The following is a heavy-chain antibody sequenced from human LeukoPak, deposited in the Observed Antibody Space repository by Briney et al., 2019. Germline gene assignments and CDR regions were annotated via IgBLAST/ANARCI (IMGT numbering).Heavy chain of an antibody. V-gene: IGHV3-33*07. CDR1: GGSISSGG. D-gene: IGHD6-13*01. J-gene: IGHJ4*02. CDR3: ARDGAAEYSSSWWSFDY. Sequence: PSETLSLTCTVSGGSISSGGYYWSWIRQPPGKGLEWVAVIWYDGSNKYYADSVKGRFTISRDNSKNTLYLQMNSLRAEDTAVYYCARDGAAEYSSSWWSFDYWGQGTLVTVSS. CDR2: IWYDGSNK.